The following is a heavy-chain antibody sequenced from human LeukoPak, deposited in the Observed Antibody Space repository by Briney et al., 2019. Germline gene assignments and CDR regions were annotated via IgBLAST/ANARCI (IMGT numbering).Heavy chain of an antibody. CDR2: IWYDGSNK. CDR3: ARDRTSSSRTLDY. J-gene: IGHJ4*02. Sequence: PGGSLRLSCAASGFTFSSYGMHWVRQAPGKGLEWVAVIWYDGSNKYYADSVKGRFTISRDNSKNTLYLQMNSLRAEDTAVYYCARDRTSSSRTLDYWGQGTLVTVSS. D-gene: IGHD6-6*01. V-gene: IGHV3-33*01. CDR1: GFTFSSYG.